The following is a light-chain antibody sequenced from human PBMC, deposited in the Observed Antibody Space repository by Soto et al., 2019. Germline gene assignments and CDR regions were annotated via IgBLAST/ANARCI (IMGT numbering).Light chain of an antibody. V-gene: IGKV3-11*01. CDR3: HQRRSWPRT. Sequence: IFLTQSPATLSSSPGERAHLSLRASQTVFSRLAWYQHKPGQAPRLLIYDSSIRATGIPVRFSGSGSGTDFTLTISSLQPEDFAVYYCHQRRSWPRTFGQGTKVDIK. CDR2: DSS. CDR1: QTVFSR. J-gene: IGKJ1*01.